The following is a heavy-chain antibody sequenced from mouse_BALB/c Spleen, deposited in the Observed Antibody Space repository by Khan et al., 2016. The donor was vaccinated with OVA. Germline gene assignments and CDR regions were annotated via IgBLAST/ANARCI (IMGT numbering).Heavy chain of an antibody. CDR2: IWAGGST. CDR1: GFSLTSYG. J-gene: IGHJ2*01. V-gene: IGHV2-9*02. CDR3: ARPEDL. Sequence: QVQLKESGPGLVAPSQSLSITCTVSGFSLTSYGVHWVRQPTGKGLEWLGVIWAGGSTNYNSALMSRLSISKDNSNSQVFLKMNSQQTNDTAMYYCARPEDLWGQGTTLTVSS.